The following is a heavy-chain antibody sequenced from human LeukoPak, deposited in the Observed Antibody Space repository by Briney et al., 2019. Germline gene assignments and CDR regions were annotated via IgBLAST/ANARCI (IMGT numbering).Heavy chain of an antibody. CDR3: AITDTALYYFDY. V-gene: IGHV4-59*01. CDR2: IYYSGST. J-gene: IGHJ4*02. CDR1: GVSISSYY. D-gene: IGHD5-18*01. Sequence: SETLSLTCTVSGVSISSYYWSWIRQPPGKGLEWIGYIYYSGSTDYNPSVKSRVTISVDTSKNQFSLRLSSVTAADTAVYYCAITDTALYYFDYWGQGTLVTVSS.